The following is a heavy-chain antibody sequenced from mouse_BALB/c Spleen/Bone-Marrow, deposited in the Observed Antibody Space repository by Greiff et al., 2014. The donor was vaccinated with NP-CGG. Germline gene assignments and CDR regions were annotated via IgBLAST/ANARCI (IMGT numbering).Heavy chain of an antibody. CDR3: TREGTFFAY. CDR1: GYTFTSYY. J-gene: IGHJ3*01. D-gene: IGHD3-3*01. Sequence: QGQLKESGAELVKPGASVKLSCKSSGYTFTSYYMYWGKQRPGQGLEWIGGINPSNGGTNFNEKFKSKATLTVDKSSSTAYMQLSSLTSEDSAVYYCTREGTFFAYWGQGTLVTVSA. V-gene: IGHV1S81*02. CDR2: INPSNGGT.